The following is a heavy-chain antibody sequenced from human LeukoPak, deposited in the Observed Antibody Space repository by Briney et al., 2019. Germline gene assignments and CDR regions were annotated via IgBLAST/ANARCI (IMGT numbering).Heavy chain of an antibody. V-gene: IGHV3-30*18. CDR3: AKNPGIAAAGTFDY. CDR2: ISYDGSNK. Sequence: GRSLRLSCAASGFTFSSYGMHWVRQAPGKGLEWVAVISYDGSNKYYADSVKGRFTISRDNSKNTLYLQMNSLRAEDTAVYYCAKNPGIAAAGTFDYWGQGTLVTVSS. D-gene: IGHD6-13*01. J-gene: IGHJ4*02. CDR1: GFTFSSYG.